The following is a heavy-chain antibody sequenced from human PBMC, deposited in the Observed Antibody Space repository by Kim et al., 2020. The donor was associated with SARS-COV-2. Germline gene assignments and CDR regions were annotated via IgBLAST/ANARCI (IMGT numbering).Heavy chain of an antibody. V-gene: IGHV3-30-3*01. Sequence: GGSLRLSCAASGFTFSSYAMHWVRQAPGKGLEWVAVISYDGSNKYYADSVKGRFTISRDNSKNTLYLQMNSLRAEDTTVYYCARGLGGNYYYMDVWGKGT. CDR1: GFTFSSYA. J-gene: IGHJ6*03. D-gene: IGHD3-16*01. CDR2: ISYDGSNK. CDR3: ARGLGGNYYYMDV.